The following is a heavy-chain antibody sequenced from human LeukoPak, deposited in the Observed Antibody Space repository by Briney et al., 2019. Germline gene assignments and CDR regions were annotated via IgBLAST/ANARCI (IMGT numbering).Heavy chain of an antibody. J-gene: IGHJ3*02. D-gene: IGHD3-9*01. CDR3: ARKGRPSGRYYDILTGYKRGDAFDI. CDR2: ISSSSYI. Sequence: PGGSLRLSCAASGFTFSSYSMNWVRQAPGKGLEWVSSISSSSYIYYADSVKGRFTISRDNAKNSLYLQMNSLRAEDTAVYYCARKGRPSGRYYDILTGYKRGDAFDIWGQGTMVTVSS. CDR1: GFTFSSYS. V-gene: IGHV3-21*01.